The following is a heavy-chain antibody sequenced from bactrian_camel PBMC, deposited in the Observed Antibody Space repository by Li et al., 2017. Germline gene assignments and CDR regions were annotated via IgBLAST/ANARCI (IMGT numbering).Heavy chain of an antibody. CDR2: ISSGGGRT. CDR1: GFTFSSYA. V-gene: IGHV3S31*01. CDR3: ATPKADIYQKHFAY. J-gene: IGHJ6*01. Sequence: VQLVESGGGLVQPGGSLRLSCAASGFTFSSYAMGWVRQVPGKGLEWVSGISSGGGRTYYADSVKGRFTISRDDAKNTLYLQLNSLKTEDTARYYCATPKADIYQKHFAYWGQGTQVTVS.